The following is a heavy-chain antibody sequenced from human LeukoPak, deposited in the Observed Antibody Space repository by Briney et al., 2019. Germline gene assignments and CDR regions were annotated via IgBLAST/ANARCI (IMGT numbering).Heavy chain of an antibody. V-gene: IGHV3-21*01. Sequence: GGSLRLSCAASGFTFSSYSMNWVRQAPGKGLEWVSSISSSSSYIYYADSVKGRFTISRDNAKNSLYLQMNSLRAEDTAVYYYARLLETYYDILTGSDYYGMDVWGKGTTVTVSS. D-gene: IGHD3-9*01. CDR1: GFTFSSYS. CDR2: ISSSSSYI. CDR3: ARLLETYYDILTGSDYYGMDV. J-gene: IGHJ6*04.